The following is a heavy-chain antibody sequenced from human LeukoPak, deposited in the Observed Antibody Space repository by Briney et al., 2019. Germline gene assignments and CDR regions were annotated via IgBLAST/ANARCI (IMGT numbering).Heavy chain of an antibody. CDR1: GFTFSSHA. V-gene: IGHV3-23*01. Sequence: GGSPRLSCAASGFTFSSHAMSWVRQAPGRGLEWVSGISGSGADTHYADSVKGRFTISRDNSKNTLYLQVNSLRAEDTAVYYCAKTHSYSYGAFDYWGQGTLVTVSS. J-gene: IGHJ4*02. CDR2: ISGSGADT. D-gene: IGHD5-18*01. CDR3: AKTHSYSYGAFDY.